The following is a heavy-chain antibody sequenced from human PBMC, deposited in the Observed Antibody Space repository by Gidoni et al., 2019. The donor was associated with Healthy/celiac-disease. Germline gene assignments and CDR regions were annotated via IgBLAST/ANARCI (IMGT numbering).Heavy chain of an antibody. Sequence: QVQLQESGPGLVKPSETLSLTCTVSGASISSYYWSWIRQPPGKGLEWIGYIYYSGSTNYNPSLKSRVTISVDTSKNQFSLKLSSVTAADTAVYYCARHSGGDYYDSSGYYDWFDPWGQGTLVTVSS. D-gene: IGHD3-22*01. V-gene: IGHV4-59*08. CDR3: ARHSGGDYYDSSGYYDWFDP. J-gene: IGHJ5*02. CDR2: IYYSGST. CDR1: GASISSYY.